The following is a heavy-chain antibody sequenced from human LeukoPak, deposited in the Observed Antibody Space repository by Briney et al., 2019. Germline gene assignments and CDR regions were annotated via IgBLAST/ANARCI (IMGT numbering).Heavy chain of an antibody. V-gene: IGHV3-30*03. D-gene: IGHD2-15*01. Sequence: GRSLRLSCAASGFSFSSYGMHWVRQAPGKGLEWVAVISYDGSNKYYADSVKGRFTISRDNSKNTLYLQMNSLRAEDTAVYYCAAYCSGGSCYSDYYYGMDVWGQGTTVTVSS. CDR2: ISYDGSNK. CDR3: AAYCSGGSCYSDYYYGMDV. CDR1: GFSFSSYG. J-gene: IGHJ6*02.